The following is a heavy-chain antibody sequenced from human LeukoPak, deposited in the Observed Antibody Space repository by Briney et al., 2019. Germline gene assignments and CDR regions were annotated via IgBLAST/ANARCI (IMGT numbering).Heavy chain of an antibody. CDR3: AREGWYYYDSSGENAFDI. D-gene: IGHD3-22*01. J-gene: IGHJ3*02. CDR1: GGSISSGSHY. CDR2: TSYTGST. Sequence: SQTLSPTCTVSGGSISSGSHYWSWIRHPPGKGLEWIGYTSYTGSTYYYPPLKSRLTISVDTSENQFSLKLSSVTAGDTAVYYCAREGWYYYDSSGENAFDIWGQGTMVTVSS. V-gene: IGHV4-31*03.